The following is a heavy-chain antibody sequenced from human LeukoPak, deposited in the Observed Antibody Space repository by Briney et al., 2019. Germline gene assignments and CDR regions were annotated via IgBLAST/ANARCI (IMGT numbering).Heavy chain of an antibody. J-gene: IGHJ2*01. CDR3: ARVGATYSIFWYFDL. D-gene: IGHD1-26*01. CDR2: ISYDGSNK. V-gene: IGHV3-30*01. CDR1: GFTFSSYA. Sequence: GGSLRLSCAASGFTFSSYAMHWVRQAPGKGLEWVAVISYDGSNKYYADSVKGRFTISRDNSKNTLYLQMNSLRAEDTAVYYCARVGATYSIFWYFDLWGRGTLVTVSS.